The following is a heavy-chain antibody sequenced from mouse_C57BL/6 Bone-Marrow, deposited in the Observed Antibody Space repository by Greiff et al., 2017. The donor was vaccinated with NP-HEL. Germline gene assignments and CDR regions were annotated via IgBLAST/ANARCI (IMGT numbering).Heavy chain of an antibody. Sequence: EVMLVESGPELVKPGASVKIPCKASGYTFTDYNMDWVKQSPGKSLEWIGDINPNNGGTIYNQKFKGKATLTVDKSSSTAYMELRSMTSEDTAVYYCARVVATNAIDDWGQGTSVTVSS. J-gene: IGHJ4*01. CDR1: GYTFTDYN. CDR3: ARVVATNAIDD. D-gene: IGHD1-1*02. CDR2: INPNNGGT. V-gene: IGHV1-18*01.